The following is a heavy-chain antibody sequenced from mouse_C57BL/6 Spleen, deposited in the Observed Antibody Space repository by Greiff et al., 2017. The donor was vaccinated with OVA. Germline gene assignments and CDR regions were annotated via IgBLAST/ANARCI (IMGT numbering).Heavy chain of an antibody. J-gene: IGHJ3*01. CDR3: TETAQESWFAY. CDR2: IRLKSDNYAT. CDR1: GFTFSNYW. V-gene: IGHV6-3*01. Sequence: EVKVVESGGGLVQPGGSMKLSCVASGFTFSNYWMNWVRQSPEKGLEWVAQIRLKSDNYATHYAESVKGRFTISRDDSKSSVYLQMNNLRAEDTGIYYCTETAQESWFAYWGQGTLVTVSA. D-gene: IGHD3-2*02.